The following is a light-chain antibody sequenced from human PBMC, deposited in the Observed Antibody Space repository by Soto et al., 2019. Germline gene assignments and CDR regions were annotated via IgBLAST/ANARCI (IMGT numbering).Light chain of an antibody. CDR3: TSFAPGRIYV. Sequence: QSALSHPASVSWSPGRSITISCSGTSSDIGAYDLVSWYQQHPGRAPKLIIYEVSHRFSGLSYRFSGSKSGNTASLTISGLQAEEEGDYYCTSFAPGRIYVFGSGTKVTVL. V-gene: IGLV2-14*03. J-gene: IGLJ1*01. CDR2: EVS. CDR1: SSDIGAYDL.